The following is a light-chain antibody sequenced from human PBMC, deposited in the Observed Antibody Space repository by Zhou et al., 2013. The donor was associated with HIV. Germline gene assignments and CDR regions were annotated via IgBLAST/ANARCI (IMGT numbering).Light chain of an antibody. CDR3: LQYHTYPWT. Sequence: DIRLTQSPSTLSASIGDRVTITCRASQTVSGWLAWYQQKPGKAPNVLIYKTSSLESGVPSRFGGSGSGTEFTLTISNLQPDDFATYYCLQYHTYPWTFGPGTKVDMK. CDR1: QTVSGW. V-gene: IGKV1-5*03. CDR2: KTS. J-gene: IGKJ1*01.